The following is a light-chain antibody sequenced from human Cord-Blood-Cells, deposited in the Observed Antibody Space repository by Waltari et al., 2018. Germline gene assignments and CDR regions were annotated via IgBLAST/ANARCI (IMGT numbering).Light chain of an antibody. CDR2: EGS. J-gene: IGLJ3*02. V-gene: IGLV2-23*01. CDR3: CSYAGSSTGV. Sequence: QSALTQPASVSGSPGQSITISCTGTSSDVGSYNLVSWYQQHPGKAPKLMIYEGSKRPPGVSNRCSGSKSGNTASLTISGLQAEDEADYYCCSYAGSSTGVFGGGTKLTVL. CDR1: SSDVGSYNL.